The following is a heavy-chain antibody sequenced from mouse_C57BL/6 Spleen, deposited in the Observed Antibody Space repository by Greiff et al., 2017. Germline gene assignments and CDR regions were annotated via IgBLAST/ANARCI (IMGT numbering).Heavy chain of an antibody. V-gene: IGHV3-6*01. CDR3: ASDYYGSSYLYWYFDV. Sequence: DVKLQESGPGLVKPSQSLSLTCSVTGYSITSGYYWNWIRQFPGNKLEWMGYISYDGSNNYNPSLKNRISITRDTSKNQFFLKLNSVTTEDTATYYCASDYYGSSYLYWYFDVWGTGTTVTVSS. D-gene: IGHD1-1*01. CDR1: GYSITSGYY. J-gene: IGHJ1*03. CDR2: ISYDGSN.